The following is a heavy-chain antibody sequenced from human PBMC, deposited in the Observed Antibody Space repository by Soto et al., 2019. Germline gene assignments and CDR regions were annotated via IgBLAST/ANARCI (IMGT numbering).Heavy chain of an antibody. Sequence: SETLSLTWTVSGGSISSYYWSWIRQPPGKGLEWMGYIYYSGSTNYNPSLKSRVTISVDTSKNQFSLKLSSVTAADTAVYYCARISSIAARTRFRYFDYRGQGTLVTVSS. CDR3: ARISSIAARTRFRYFDY. V-gene: IGHV4-59*01. CDR1: GGSISSYY. D-gene: IGHD6-6*01. J-gene: IGHJ4*02. CDR2: IYYSGST.